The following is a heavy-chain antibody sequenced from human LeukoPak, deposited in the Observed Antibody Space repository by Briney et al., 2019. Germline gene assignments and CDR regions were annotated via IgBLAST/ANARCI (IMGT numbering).Heavy chain of an antibody. V-gene: IGHV3-7*01. CDR3: ARERIHLWKTNNWFDP. J-gene: IGHJ5*02. D-gene: IGHD5-18*01. CDR2: IKQDGSEK. Sequence: PGGSLRLSCAASGFTFSSYWMSWVRQAPGKGLEWAANIKQDGSEKYYVDSVKGRFTISRDNAKNSLYLQMNSLRAEDTAVYYCARERIHLWKTNNWFDPWGQGTLVTVSS. CDR1: GFTFSSYW.